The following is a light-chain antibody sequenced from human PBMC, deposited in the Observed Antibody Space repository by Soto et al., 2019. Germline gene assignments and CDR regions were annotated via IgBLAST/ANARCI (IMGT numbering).Light chain of an antibody. Sequence: QSVLPQPPSVSGAPGQRVTISCTGSSSNIGAGYDAHSYQQLPGTAPKLLIYGNINRPSGVPDRFSGSKSGTSASLAITGLQAEDEADYYCQSYDSSLSGVFGGGTKLTVL. V-gene: IGLV1-40*01. CDR2: GNI. CDR3: QSYDSSLSGV. CDR1: SSNIGAGYD. J-gene: IGLJ2*01.